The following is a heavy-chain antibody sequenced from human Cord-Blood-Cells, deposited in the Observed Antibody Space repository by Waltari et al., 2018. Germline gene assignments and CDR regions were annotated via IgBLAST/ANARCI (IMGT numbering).Heavy chain of an antibody. V-gene: IGHV1-69*06. Sequence: QVQLVQSGAAVTKPGSSVKVSCTASGGTFSSYYISWVRQALGQGLEWMGGIIPIFGTANYAQKFQGMVTITADKSTSTAYMERSSLRSEDTAVYYCARRPLGIRRGYFDYWGQGTLVTVSS. J-gene: IGHJ4*02. D-gene: IGHD7-27*01. CDR1: GGTFSSYY. CDR2: IIPIFGTA. CDR3: ARRPLGIRRGYFDY.